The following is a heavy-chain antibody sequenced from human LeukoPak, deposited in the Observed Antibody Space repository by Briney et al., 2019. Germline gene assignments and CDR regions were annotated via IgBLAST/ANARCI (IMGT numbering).Heavy chain of an antibody. D-gene: IGHD1-1*01. CDR3: ARTSSYAFDT. Sequence: GGSLRLSCAASGFTFSSYGMHWVRQAPGKGLEWVAFIRYDGSNKYYADSVKGRFTISRDNSENTLYLQMNSLRAEDTAVYYCARTSSYAFDTWGQGTLVTVFS. CDR2: IRYDGSNK. CDR1: GFTFSSYG. V-gene: IGHV3-30*02. J-gene: IGHJ3*02.